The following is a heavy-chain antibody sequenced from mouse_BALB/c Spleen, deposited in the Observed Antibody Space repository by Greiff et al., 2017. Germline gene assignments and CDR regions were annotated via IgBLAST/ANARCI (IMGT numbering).Heavy chain of an antibody. D-gene: IGHD2-4*01. CDR2: ISNGGGST. J-gene: IGHJ4*01. V-gene: IGHV5-12-2*01. Sequence: DVMLVESGGGLVQPGGSLKLSCAASGFTFSSYTMSWVRQTPEKRLEWVAYISNGGGSTYYPDTVKGRFTISRDNAKNTLYLQMSSLKSEDTAMYYCARRLMITTWGYAMDYWGQGTSVTVSS. CDR1: GFTFSSYT. CDR3: ARRLMITTWGYAMDY.